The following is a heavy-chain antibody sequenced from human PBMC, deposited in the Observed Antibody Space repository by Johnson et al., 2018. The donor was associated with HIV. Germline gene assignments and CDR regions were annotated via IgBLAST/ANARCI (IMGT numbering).Heavy chain of an antibody. D-gene: IGHD5-18*01. CDR2: IYSGDTT. V-gene: IGHV3-66*01. Sequence: VQLVESGGGVVQPGGSLRLSCAASGFTFSTNYMSWVRQAPGKGLEWVSVIYSGDTTYYADSVKGRFTISRDNSKNTLYLQMNSLRAEDTAVYYCARAYSYGAFDIWGLGTKVTVSS. CDR3: ARAYSYGAFDI. J-gene: IGHJ3*02. CDR1: GFTFSTNY.